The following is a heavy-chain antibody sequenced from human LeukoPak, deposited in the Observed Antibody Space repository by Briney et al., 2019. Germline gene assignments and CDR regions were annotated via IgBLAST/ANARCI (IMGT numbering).Heavy chain of an antibody. CDR2: INTDGRTT. CDR1: GFTFSTYW. CDR3: AKVKMALAFFDY. D-gene: IGHD2-8*01. Sequence: GGSLRLSCAASGFTFSTYWMHWVRQAPGKGLVCVSRINTDGRTTDYADSVKGRFTISRDNAKNTLYLQMNSLRAEDTAVYYCAKVKMALAFFDYWGQGTLVTVSS. J-gene: IGHJ4*02. V-gene: IGHV3-74*01.